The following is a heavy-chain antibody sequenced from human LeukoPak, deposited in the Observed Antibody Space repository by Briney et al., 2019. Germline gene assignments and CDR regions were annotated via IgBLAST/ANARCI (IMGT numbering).Heavy chain of an antibody. CDR3: ARLHGSGSYYDYFDC. CDR2: IYPGDSDT. CDR1: GYSFTTYW. V-gene: IGHV5-51*01. Sequence: GESLKISCQGSGYSFTTYWIGWVRQMPGKGLEWMGIIYPGDSDTRYSPSFQGQVTISADKSISTAYLQWSSLKASDTAMYYCARLHGSGSYYDYFDCWGQGTLVTVSS. D-gene: IGHD3-10*01. J-gene: IGHJ4*02.